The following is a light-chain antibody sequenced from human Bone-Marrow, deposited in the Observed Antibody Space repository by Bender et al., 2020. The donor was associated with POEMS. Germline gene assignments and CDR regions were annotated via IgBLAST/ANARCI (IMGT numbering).Light chain of an antibody. Sequence: QSVLTQPPSVSGTPGQRVTISCSGSGSNIGGYPVNWYQQLPGTAPRLLIYTNNERPSGVPDRFSCSTSGTSASLAISGLQSEDGADYYCATWDDSLNGPLFGEGTKLTVL. V-gene: IGLV1-44*01. CDR1: GSNIGGYP. CDR2: TNN. CDR3: ATWDDSLNGPL. J-gene: IGLJ3*02.